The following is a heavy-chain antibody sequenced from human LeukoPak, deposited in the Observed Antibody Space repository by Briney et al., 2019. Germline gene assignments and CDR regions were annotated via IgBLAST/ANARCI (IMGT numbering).Heavy chain of an antibody. Sequence: GESLKISCKGSGYSFTNYWIGWVRQMPGEGLEWMGIIYPGDSDTRHSPSFQGQLTISADKSISTAYLKWSSLKASDTAVYYCARLGRYYDFWSGYYTGYYYMDVWGKGTTVTVSS. CDR2: IYPGDSDT. V-gene: IGHV5-51*01. J-gene: IGHJ6*03. CDR3: ARLGRYYDFWSGYYTGYYYMDV. D-gene: IGHD3-3*01. CDR1: GYSFTNYW.